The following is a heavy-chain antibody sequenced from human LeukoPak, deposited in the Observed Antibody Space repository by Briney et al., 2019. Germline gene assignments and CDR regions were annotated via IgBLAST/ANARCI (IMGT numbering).Heavy chain of an antibody. CDR2: INPNSGGT. CDR1: GYTFTGYY. CDR3: ARVVTAVYYYYMDV. Sequence: ASVKVSCKASGYTFTGYYMHWVRQAPGQGLEWMGRINPNSGGTNYAQKFQGRVTMTRDTPISTAYMELSRLRSDDTAVYYCARVVTAVYYYYMDVWGKGTTVTVSS. D-gene: IGHD2-21*02. V-gene: IGHV1-2*06. J-gene: IGHJ6*03.